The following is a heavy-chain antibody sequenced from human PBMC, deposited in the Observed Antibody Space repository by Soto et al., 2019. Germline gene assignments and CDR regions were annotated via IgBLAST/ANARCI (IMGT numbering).Heavy chain of an antibody. J-gene: IGHJ4*02. CDR1: GFTVSNNY. CDR3: APAPGGGGY. CDR2: IYSGGYT. D-gene: IGHD2-15*01. V-gene: IGHV3-53*01. Sequence: EVQLVESGGGLIQPGGSLRLSCAVSGFTVSNNYMSWVRQAPGKGLEGVSVIYSGGYTAYGDSVKGRFTISRDNSKNTLNLKRNGRGANETAVYYCAPAPGGGGYWGQGTLVTVSS.